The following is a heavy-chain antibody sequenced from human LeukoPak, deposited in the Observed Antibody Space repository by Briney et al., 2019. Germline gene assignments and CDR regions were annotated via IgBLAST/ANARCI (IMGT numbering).Heavy chain of an antibody. CDR2: ISASGGST. D-gene: IGHD5-24*01. CDR3: AKELKMAVVGTVAFDI. Sequence: GGSLRLSCAASGLTFGSYAMSWVRQAPGKGLEWVSAISASGGSTYYADSVKGRFTISRDNSKNTLYLQMNSLRAEDTAVYYCAKELKMAVVGTVAFDIWGQGTKVTV. V-gene: IGHV3-23*01. CDR1: GLTFGSYA. J-gene: IGHJ3*02.